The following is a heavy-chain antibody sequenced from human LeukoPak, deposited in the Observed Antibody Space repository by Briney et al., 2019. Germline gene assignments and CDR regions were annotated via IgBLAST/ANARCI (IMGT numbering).Heavy chain of an antibody. CDR1: GFTFSSYW. Sequence: GGSLRLSCAASGFTFSSYWMSWVRQAPGKGLEWVANTKQDGSEKYYVDSAKGRFTISRDNAKNSLYLQMNSLRAEDTAVYYCASGSSGYYYTLDYWGQGTLVTVSS. CDR2: TKQDGSEK. V-gene: IGHV3-7*01. J-gene: IGHJ4*02. CDR3: ASGSSGYYYTLDY. D-gene: IGHD3-22*01.